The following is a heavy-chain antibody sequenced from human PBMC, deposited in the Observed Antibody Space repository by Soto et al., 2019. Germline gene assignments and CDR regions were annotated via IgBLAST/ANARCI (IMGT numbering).Heavy chain of an antibody. Sequence: ASVKGSCKGSGYTFTSYYMHWLRQAPGQGLEWMGIINPSGGSTSYAQKFQGRVTMTRDTSTSTVYMELSSLRSEDTAVYYCARACSGYSSRWGRGYYYGMDVWGQGTTVTVSS. CDR3: ARACSGYSSRWGRGYYYGMDV. J-gene: IGHJ6*02. V-gene: IGHV1-46*03. CDR1: GYTFTSYY. D-gene: IGHD6-13*01. CDR2: INPSGGST.